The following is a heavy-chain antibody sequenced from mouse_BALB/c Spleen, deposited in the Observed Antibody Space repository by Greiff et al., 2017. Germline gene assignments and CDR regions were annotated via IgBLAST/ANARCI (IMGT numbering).Heavy chain of an antibody. CDR3: ANYGSSGSGFAY. CDR1: GYAFSSYW. J-gene: IGHJ3*01. Sequence: QVQLQQSGAELVRPGSSVKISCKASGYAFSSYWMNWVKQRPGQGLEWIGQIYPGDGDTNYNGKFKGKATLTADKSSSTAYMQLSSLTSEDSAVYFCANYGSSGSGFAYWGQGTLVTVSA. D-gene: IGHD1-1*01. CDR2: IYPGDGDT. V-gene: IGHV1-80*01.